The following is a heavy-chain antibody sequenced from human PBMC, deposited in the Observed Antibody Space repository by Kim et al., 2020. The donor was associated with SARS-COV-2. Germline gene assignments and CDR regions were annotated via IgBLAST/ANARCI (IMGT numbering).Heavy chain of an antibody. Sequence: YNTTPGTGRVTLSRDNAKNSVYLQLNSLRAEETAVYYCARVPERLGYFDYWGQGTLVTVSS. V-gene: IGHV3-21*01. D-gene: IGHD6-19*01. CDR3: ARVPERLGYFDY. J-gene: IGHJ4*02.